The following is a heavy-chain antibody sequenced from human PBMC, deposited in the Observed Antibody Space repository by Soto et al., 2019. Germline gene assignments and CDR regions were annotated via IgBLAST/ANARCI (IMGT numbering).Heavy chain of an antibody. V-gene: IGHV6-1*01. CDR1: GDSVSSNSAA. D-gene: IGHD2-8*01. CDR3: ARGSRLIRYYQYYGMDV. CDR2: TFYRSKWYN. Sequence: SQTLSLTCVISGDSVSSNSAAWNWIRQSPSRGLEWLGRTFYRSKWYNEYAVSMQSRVTINPDTSKNHFSLRLNSVTPDDTAVYYCARGSRLIRYYQYYGMDVWGQGTTVTVSS. J-gene: IGHJ6*02.